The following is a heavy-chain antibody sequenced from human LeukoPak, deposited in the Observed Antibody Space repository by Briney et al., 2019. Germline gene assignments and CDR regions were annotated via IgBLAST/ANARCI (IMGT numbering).Heavy chain of an antibody. J-gene: IGHJ4*02. V-gene: IGHV3-74*01. CDR1: GFTFSRYW. D-gene: IGHD4-11*01. CDR2: SNTDGSST. CDR3: ARGYSDYYYFDS. Sequence: GGSLRLSCAASGFTFSRYWMHWVRQAPGKGLVWVSRSNTDGSSTNYADSVKGRFTISRDNAKSTLYLQMNGLRAEDTAVYYCARGYSDYYYFDSWGQGTLVTVSS.